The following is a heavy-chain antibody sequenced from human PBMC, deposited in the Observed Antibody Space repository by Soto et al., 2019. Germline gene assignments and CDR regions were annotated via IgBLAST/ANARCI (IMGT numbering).Heavy chain of an antibody. V-gene: IGHV3-48*02. Sequence: GGSLRLSCAASGFTFSSYSMNWVRQAPGKGLEWVSYISSSSSTIYYADSVKGRFTISRDDAKNSLYLQMNSLRDEDTAVYYCARVPGSGWEKGPPIYFDYWGQGTLVTVSS. J-gene: IGHJ4*02. CDR1: GFTFSSYS. CDR2: ISSSSSTI. CDR3: ARVPGSGWEKGPPIYFDY. D-gene: IGHD6-19*01.